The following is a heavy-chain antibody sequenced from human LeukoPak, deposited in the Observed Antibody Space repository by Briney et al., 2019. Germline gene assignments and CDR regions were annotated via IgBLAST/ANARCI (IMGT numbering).Heavy chain of an antibody. CDR2: INAGNGNT. Sequence: GASVKVSCKASGYTFTSYAMHWVRQAPGQRLEWMGWINAGNGNTKYSQKFQGRVTITRDTSASTAYMELSSLRSEDTAVYYCARVRHGSGRPDFDYWGQGTLVTVSS. CDR3: ARVRHGSGRPDFDY. J-gene: IGHJ4*02. D-gene: IGHD3-10*01. V-gene: IGHV1-3*01. CDR1: GYTFTSYA.